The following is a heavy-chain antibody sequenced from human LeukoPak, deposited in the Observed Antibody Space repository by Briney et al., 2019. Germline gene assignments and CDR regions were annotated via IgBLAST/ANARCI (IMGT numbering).Heavy chain of an antibody. CDR2: INPSGGST. CDR3: ARSLRMDNWFDH. V-gene: IGHV1-46*01. Sequence: ASVKVSCKASGYTFTSYYMHWVRQAPGQGLEGMGIINPSGGSTSYAQKFQGRVTMTRDTSTSTVYMELSSLRSEDTAVYYCARSLRMDNWFDHWGQGTLVTVSS. CDR1: GYTFTSYY. J-gene: IGHJ5*02. D-gene: IGHD2-2*03.